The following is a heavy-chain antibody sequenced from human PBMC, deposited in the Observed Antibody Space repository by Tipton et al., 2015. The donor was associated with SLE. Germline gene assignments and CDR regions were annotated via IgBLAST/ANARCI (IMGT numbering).Heavy chain of an antibody. CDR3: ATLAFGGHLFDY. CDR1: GYSISSGYY. D-gene: IGHD3-16*01. J-gene: IGHJ4*02. V-gene: IGHV4-38-2*01. CDR2: IYHSGST. Sequence: TLSLTCDVSGYSISSGYYWGWIRQPPGKGLEWIGSIYHSGSTYYNPSLKSRVTISVDTSKNQFSLKLTSVTAADTAVYYCATLAFGGHLFDYWGQGTLVTVSS.